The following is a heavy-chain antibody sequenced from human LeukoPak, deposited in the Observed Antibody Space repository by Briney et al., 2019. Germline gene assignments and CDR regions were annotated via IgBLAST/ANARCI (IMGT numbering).Heavy chain of an antibody. CDR2: ITIDGSRP. V-gene: IGHV3-74*01. CDR3: ARDRCSSAICSLGFLDV. Sequence: RGGSLRLSCAASGFTFSTYCIHWVRQAPGKGLVWVSRITIDGSRPTYADSVKGRFTISREDAKNTLYLQRNSRRAGDTAVYYCARDRCSSAICSLGFLDVWGKGATVTVSS. J-gene: IGHJ6*01. CDR1: GFTFSTYC. D-gene: IGHD2-2*01.